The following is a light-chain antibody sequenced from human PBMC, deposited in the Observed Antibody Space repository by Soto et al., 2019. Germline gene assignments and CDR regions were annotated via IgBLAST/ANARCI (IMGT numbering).Light chain of an antibody. CDR3: HEYEGLPRT. V-gene: IGKV3-15*01. CDR1: QNISRS. CDR2: GTS. J-gene: IGKJ1*01. Sequence: VVTQYKVTLSVSPGERATLSCRASQNISRSLAWYQQKPGQGPSLLIYGTSTRAGGVPARFSGGGPGTEFTLTITSLQSEDFAVYYCHEYEGLPRTFCQVAKVDIK.